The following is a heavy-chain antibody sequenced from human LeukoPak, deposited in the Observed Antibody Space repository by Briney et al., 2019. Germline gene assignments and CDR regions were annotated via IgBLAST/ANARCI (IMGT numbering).Heavy chain of an antibody. CDR1: GFTFSSYA. CDR3: AKDLKGGKAVAPFDY. CDR2: ISYDGSNK. V-gene: IGHV3-30-3*01. J-gene: IGHJ4*02. Sequence: PGRSLRLSCAASGFTFSSYAMHWVRQAPGKGLEWVAVISYDGSNKYYADSVKGRFTISRDNSKNTLYLQMNSLRAEDTAVYYCAKDLKGGKAVAPFDYWGQGTLVTVSS. D-gene: IGHD6-19*01.